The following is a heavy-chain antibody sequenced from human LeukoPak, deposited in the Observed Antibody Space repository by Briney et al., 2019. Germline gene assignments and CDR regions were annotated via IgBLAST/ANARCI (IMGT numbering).Heavy chain of an antibody. CDR1: EYPLRSYR. CDR2: ISTSSTYI. V-gene: IGHV3-21*01. D-gene: IGHD1-26*01. Sequence: PGGSLTLSCTASEYPLRSYRMHWPRQAPGKGLVWVSYISTSSTYIYYADSVKGRFTISRDNAKNSLYLHMNSLRAEDTAVYYCARDASGSSIGLIDFWGQGTLVTVSS. J-gene: IGHJ4*02. CDR3: ARDASGSSIGLIDF.